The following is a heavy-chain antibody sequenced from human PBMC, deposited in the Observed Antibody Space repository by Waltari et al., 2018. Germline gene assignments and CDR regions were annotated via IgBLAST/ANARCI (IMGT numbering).Heavy chain of an antibody. CDR3: ARRRAYCGGDCYSHLYFDY. CDR2: IYYSGST. D-gene: IGHD2-21*02. J-gene: IGHJ4*02. V-gene: IGHV4-39*01. Sequence: QLQLQESGPGLVKPSETLSLTCPVSGGSISSRSYYWGWNRQPPGTGLEWVGSIYYSGSTYYNPSLKSRVTISVDTSKNQFSLKLSSVTAADTAVYYCARRRAYCGGDCYSHLYFDYWGQGTLVTVSS. CDR1: GGSISSRSYY.